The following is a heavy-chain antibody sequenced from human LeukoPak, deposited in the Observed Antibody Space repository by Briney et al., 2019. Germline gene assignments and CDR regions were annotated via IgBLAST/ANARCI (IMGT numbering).Heavy chain of an antibody. D-gene: IGHD5-18*01. CDR1: GVSVSSGSYY. J-gene: IGHJ4*02. CDR3: ARERVRGYSYGAPFDY. CDR2: IYYSGST. Sequence: SETLSLTCTVSGVSVSSGSYYWSWIRQPPGKGLEWIGYIYYSGSTNYNPSLKSRVTISVDTSKNRFSLKLSSVTAADTAVYYCARERVRGYSYGAPFDYWGQGTLVTVSS. V-gene: IGHV4-61*01.